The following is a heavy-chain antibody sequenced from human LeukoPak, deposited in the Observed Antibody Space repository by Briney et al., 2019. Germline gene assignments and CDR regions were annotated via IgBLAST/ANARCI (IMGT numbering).Heavy chain of an antibody. CDR1: GFMFRSFE. J-gene: IGHJ4*02. D-gene: IGHD6-19*01. V-gene: IGHV3-48*03. CDR2: ISSGATTM. CDR3: ALLAVASDFDY. Sequence: PGGSLRLSCAASGFMFRSFEMYWVRQAPGKGLEWIAYISSGATTMYYADSVKGRFTISRDDAKSSLFLQMKSLRAEDTAVYYCALLAVASDFDYWGQGALVTVSS.